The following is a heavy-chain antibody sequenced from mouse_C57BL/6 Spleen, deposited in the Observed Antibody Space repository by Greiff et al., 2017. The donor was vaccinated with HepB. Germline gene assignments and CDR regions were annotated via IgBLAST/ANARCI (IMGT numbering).Heavy chain of an antibody. CDR3: TPLTTVVATDFDY. CDR1: GYTFTSYW. CDR2: IYPGNSDT. D-gene: IGHD1-1*01. Sequence: VQLKESGTVLARPGASVKMSCKTSGYTFTSYWMHWVKQRPGQGLEWIGAIYPGNSDTSYNQKFKGKAKLTAVTSASTAYMELSSLTNEDSAVYYCTPLTTVVATDFDYWGQGTTLAVSS. V-gene: IGHV1-5*01. J-gene: IGHJ2*01.